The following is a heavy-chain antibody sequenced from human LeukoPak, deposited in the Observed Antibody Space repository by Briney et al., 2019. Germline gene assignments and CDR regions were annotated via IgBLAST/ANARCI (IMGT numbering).Heavy chain of an antibody. CDR2: INWNGGST. D-gene: IGHD1-26*01. V-gene: IGHV3-20*01. CDR3: ARSERGPYYTEAAGY. Sequence: PGGSLRLSCAASGFTFDDYGMSWVRQAPGKGLERVSGINWNGGSTGYADSVKGRFTISRDNAKNSLYLQMNSLRAEDTALYHCARSERGPYYTEAAGYWGQGTLVTVSS. J-gene: IGHJ4*02. CDR1: GFTFDDYG.